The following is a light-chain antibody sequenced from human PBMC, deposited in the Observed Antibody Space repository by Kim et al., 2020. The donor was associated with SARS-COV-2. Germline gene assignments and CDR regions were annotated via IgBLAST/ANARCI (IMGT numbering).Light chain of an antibody. J-gene: IGKJ1*01. CDR2: AAS. Sequence: DIQMTQSPSSLSASVGDRVTITRRASQGISNYLAWYQQKPGKVPKLLIYAASALRSGVPSRFSGSGSGTDFTLTITSLQPEDVAVYYCQQCKGAPWTFGHGTKVDIK. CDR3: QQCKGAPWT. CDR1: QGISNY. V-gene: IGKV1-27*01.